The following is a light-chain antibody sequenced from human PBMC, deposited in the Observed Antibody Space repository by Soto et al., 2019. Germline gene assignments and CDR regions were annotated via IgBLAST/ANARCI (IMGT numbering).Light chain of an antibody. CDR3: HQYGGSPGT. J-gene: IGKJ1*01. Sequence: IVLTQSPGTLSVSPGERATLSCWASQSVSSSFVAWYQQKPGQAPRLLIYGASSRAAGVPDRFSGSGSGTDFTLTISRLEPEDFAVYYCHQYGGSPGTLGQGTKVDNK. CDR2: GAS. CDR1: QSVSSSF. V-gene: IGKV3-20*01.